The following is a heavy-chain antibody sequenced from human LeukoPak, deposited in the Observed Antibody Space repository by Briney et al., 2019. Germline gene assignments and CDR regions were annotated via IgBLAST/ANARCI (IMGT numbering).Heavy chain of an antibody. Sequence: SQTLSLTCTVSGGSISSGGYYWSWIRQPPGKGLEWIGYIYYSGSTNYNPSLKSRVTIPVDTSKNQFSLKLSSVTAADTAVYYCARQGLSRWQQLVQNHLRDYYYMDVWGKGTTVTVSS. CDR3: ARQGLSRWQQLVQNHLRDYYYMDV. D-gene: IGHD6-13*01. CDR2: IYYSGST. J-gene: IGHJ6*03. V-gene: IGHV4-30-2*03. CDR1: GGSISSGGYY.